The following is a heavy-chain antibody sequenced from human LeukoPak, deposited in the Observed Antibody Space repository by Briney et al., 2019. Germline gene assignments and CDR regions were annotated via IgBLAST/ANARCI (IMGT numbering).Heavy chain of an antibody. D-gene: IGHD6-6*01. Sequence: GGSLRLSCAASGFTFSSYDMHWVRQATGKGLEWVSAIGTAGDTYYPGSVKGRFTISRENAKNSLYLQMNSLRAGDTAVYYCARGRIAARYYYYYGMDVWGQGTTVTVPS. J-gene: IGHJ6*02. CDR2: IGTAGDT. CDR3: ARGRIAARYYYYYGMDV. V-gene: IGHV3-13*01. CDR1: GFTFSSYD.